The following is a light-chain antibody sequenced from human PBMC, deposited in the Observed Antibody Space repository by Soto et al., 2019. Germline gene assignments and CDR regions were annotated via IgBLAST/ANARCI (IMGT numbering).Light chain of an antibody. J-gene: IGLJ2*01. CDR1: SSDVGGYNY. Sequence: QSALTQPASVSVSPGQTITISCTGNSSDVGGYNYVSWYQQHPGKAPKLMIYDVSNRPSGVSNRFSGSKSGNTASLTISGLQAEDEADYYCSSYTSSSTPHVVFGGGTKLTVL. CDR2: DVS. CDR3: SSYTSSSTPHVV. V-gene: IGLV2-14*01.